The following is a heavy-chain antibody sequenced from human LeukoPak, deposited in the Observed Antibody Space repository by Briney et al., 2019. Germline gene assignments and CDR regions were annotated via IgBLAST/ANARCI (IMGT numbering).Heavy chain of an antibody. CDR3: ARVEDYDILTGFDY. CDR2: IKQDGREK. J-gene: IGHJ4*02. CDR1: GFTFSSYE. V-gene: IGHV3-7*01. D-gene: IGHD3-9*01. Sequence: GGSLRLSCAASGFTFSSYEMNWVRQAPGKGLEWVANIKQDGREKYYVDSVKGRFTISRDNTKNSLYVQMNSLRAEDTAVYYCARVEDYDILTGFDYWGQGILVTVSS.